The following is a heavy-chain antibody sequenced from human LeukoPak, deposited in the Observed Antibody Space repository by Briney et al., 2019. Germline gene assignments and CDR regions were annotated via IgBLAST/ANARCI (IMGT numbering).Heavy chain of an antibody. D-gene: IGHD1-26*01. Sequence: PGGSLRLSCAASGFTFSSYSMNWVRQTPGKGLQWVSAVSGSGGSTYYADSVKGRFTISRDNSQNTLYLQMNSLRAEDTAVYYCAKVGATQDFWGQGTLVTVSS. V-gene: IGHV3-23*01. CDR1: GFTFSSYS. CDR3: AKVGATQDF. CDR2: VSGSGGST. J-gene: IGHJ4*02.